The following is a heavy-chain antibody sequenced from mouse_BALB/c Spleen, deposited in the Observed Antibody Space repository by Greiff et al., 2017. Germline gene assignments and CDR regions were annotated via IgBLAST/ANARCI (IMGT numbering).Heavy chain of an antibody. J-gene: IGHJ1*01. CDR3: ARNWDGWYFDV. CDR1: GYSITSDYA. Sequence: EVHLVESGPGLVKPSQSLSLTCTVTGYSITSDYAWNWIRQFPGNKLEWMGYISYSGSTSYNPSLKSRISITRDTSKNQFFLQLNSVTTEDTATYYCARNWDGWYFDVWGAGTTVTVSS. D-gene: IGHD4-1*01. CDR2: ISYSGST. V-gene: IGHV3-2*02.